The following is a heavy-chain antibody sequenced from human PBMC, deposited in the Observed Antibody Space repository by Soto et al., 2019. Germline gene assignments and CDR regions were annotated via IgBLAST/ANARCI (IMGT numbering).Heavy chain of an antibody. D-gene: IGHD5-18*01. J-gene: IGHJ4*02. CDR1: GFTFSSYG. CDR3: ARDATGYSYGYPLPDY. Sequence: GGSLRLSCAASGFTFSSYGMHWVRQAPGKGLEWVAVIWYDGSNKYYADSVKGRFTISRDNSKNTLYLQMNSLRAEDTAVYYCARDATGYSYGYPLPDYWGQGTLVTVSS. V-gene: IGHV3-33*01. CDR2: IWYDGSNK.